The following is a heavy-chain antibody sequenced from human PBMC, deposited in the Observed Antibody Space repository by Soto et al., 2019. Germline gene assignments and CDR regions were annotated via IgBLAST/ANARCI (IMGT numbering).Heavy chain of an antibody. CDR1: GGSLSRGGYS. V-gene: IGHV4-30-2*01. J-gene: IGHJ6*02. CDR2: IYHSGST. D-gene: IGHD6-13*01. CDR3: ARAARAAAAGMDV. Sequence: SETLSLTCAVSGGSLSRGGYSWSWIRPPPGKGLEWIGYIYHSGSTYYNPSLKSRVTISVDRSKNQFSLKLSCVTAADTAVYYCARAARAAAAGMDVWGQGTTVSVSS.